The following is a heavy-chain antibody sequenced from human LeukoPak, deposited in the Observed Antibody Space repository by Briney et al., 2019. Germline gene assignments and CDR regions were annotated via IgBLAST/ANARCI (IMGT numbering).Heavy chain of an antibody. J-gene: IGHJ5*02. CDR1: GFTFSNYW. V-gene: IGHV3-7*04. Sequence: GGSLRLSCAASGFTFSNYWMSWVRQAPGKGLEWVANIKQDGSEKYYVDSVKGLFTISRDNAKNSLYLQINSLRGEDTAVYYCARGHTGMSSWGQGTLVTVSS. D-gene: IGHD5-18*01. CDR2: IKQDGSEK. CDR3: ARGHTGMSS.